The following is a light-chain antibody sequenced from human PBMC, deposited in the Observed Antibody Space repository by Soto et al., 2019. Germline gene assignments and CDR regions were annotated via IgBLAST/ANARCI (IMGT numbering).Light chain of an antibody. CDR2: DVS. Sequence: QSVLTQPASVSGSPGQSITISCTGTGSDVGGYNYVSWYQQNPGKAPKLMIYDVSNRPSGVSNRFPGSKSGNTASLTISGLQAEDEAEYYCCSSTSSTPYVFGTGTKLTVL. J-gene: IGLJ1*01. CDR1: GSDVGGYNY. V-gene: IGLV2-14*01. CDR3: CSSTSSTPYV.